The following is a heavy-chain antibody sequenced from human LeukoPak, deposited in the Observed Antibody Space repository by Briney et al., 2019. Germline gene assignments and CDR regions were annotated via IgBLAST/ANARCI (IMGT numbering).Heavy chain of an antibody. V-gene: IGHV3-30*02. CDR2: IQTDGGDK. J-gene: IGHJ4*02. CDR1: GINFRASG. D-gene: IGHD2-2*01. Sequence: GGSLRLSCAASGINFRASGMHWVRQAPGMGLEWVTFIQTDGGDKKYAASVAGRFTISRDNSKNTVYLHISSLRPDDTALYYCAREGGTVVIGRFDYWGQGTLVTVSS. CDR3: AREGGTVVIGRFDY.